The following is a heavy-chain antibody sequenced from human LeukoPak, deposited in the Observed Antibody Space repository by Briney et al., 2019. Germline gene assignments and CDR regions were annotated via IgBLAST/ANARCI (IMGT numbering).Heavy chain of an antibody. CDR2: INPNSGGT. Sequence: GASVKVSCKASGYTFTGYYMHWVRRAPGQGLEWMGWINPNSGGTNYAQKFQGRVTMTRDTSISTAYMELSRLRSDDTAVYYCATEATPLGCSSTSCYQAHAFDIWGQGTMVTVSS. D-gene: IGHD2-2*01. V-gene: IGHV1-2*02. CDR1: GYTFTGYY. CDR3: ATEATPLGCSSTSCYQAHAFDI. J-gene: IGHJ3*02.